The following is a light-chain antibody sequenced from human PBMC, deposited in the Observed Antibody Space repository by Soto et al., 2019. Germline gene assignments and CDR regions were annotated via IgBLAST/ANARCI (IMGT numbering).Light chain of an antibody. CDR2: VAS. V-gene: IGKV3-20*01. CDR1: HTVTSNF. Sequence: EIVLTQSPDTLSLSPGERATLSCRASHTVTSNFLAWYQQKSGQAPRLLIYVASSRSTDIPDRFSGSGSVTDFTLTISRLETEDFAVYYCQQYGGSRRTFGQGTKVEIK. CDR3: QQYGGSRRT. J-gene: IGKJ1*01.